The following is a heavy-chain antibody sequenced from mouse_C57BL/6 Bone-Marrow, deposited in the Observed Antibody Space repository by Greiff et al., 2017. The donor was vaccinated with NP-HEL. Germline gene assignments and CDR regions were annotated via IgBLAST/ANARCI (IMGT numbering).Heavy chain of an antibody. Sequence: QVHVKQSGAELASPGASVTLSCKASGYTFTDHIMNWVKKRPGQGLEWIGRIYPVSGETNYNQKFMGKATFSVDRSSSTVYMVLNSLTSEDPAVYYCGRRRRLRRDYAMDYWGQGTSVTVSS. CDR3: GRRRRLRRDYAMDY. V-gene: IGHV1-11*01. D-gene: IGHD2-4*01. CDR1: GYTFTDHI. J-gene: IGHJ4*01. CDR2: IYPVSGET.